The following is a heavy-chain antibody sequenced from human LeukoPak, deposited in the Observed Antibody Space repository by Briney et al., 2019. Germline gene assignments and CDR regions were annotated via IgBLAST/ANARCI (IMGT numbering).Heavy chain of an antibody. CDR2: ISGDGGST. Sequence: GGSLGLSCAASGFTFDDYAMHWVRQAPGKGLEWVSLISGDGGSTYYADSVKGRFTISRDNSKNSLYLQMNSLRTEDTALYYCAKPPGGQRGPYYYYGMDVWGQGTTVTVSS. CDR1: GFTFDDYA. D-gene: IGHD3-10*01. J-gene: IGHJ6*02. V-gene: IGHV3-43*02. CDR3: AKPPGGQRGPYYYYGMDV.